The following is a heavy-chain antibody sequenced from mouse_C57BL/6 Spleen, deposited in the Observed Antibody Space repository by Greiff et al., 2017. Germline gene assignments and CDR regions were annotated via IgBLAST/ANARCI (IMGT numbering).Heavy chain of an antibody. CDR2: IYPRSGNT. J-gene: IGHJ4*01. V-gene: IGHV1-81*01. CDR1: GYTFTSYG. CDR3: ARGGESYAMDY. Sequence: QVQLKESGAELARPGASVKLSCKASGYTFTSYGISWVKQRTGQGLEWIGEIYPRSGNTYYNEKFKGKATLTADKSSSTAYMELRSLTSEDSAVYFCARGGESYAMDYWGQGTSVTVSS.